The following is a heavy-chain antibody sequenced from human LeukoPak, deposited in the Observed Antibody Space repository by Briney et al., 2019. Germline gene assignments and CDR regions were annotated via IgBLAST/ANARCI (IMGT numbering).Heavy chain of an antibody. J-gene: IGHJ5*02. Sequence: GGSLRLSCAASGFTFSSYWMHWVRQAPGKGLEWVSAISGSGGSTYYADSVKGRFTISRDNSKNTLYLQMNSLRAEDTAVYYCAKDRTPSSSWYVTSNWFDPWGQGTLVTVSS. CDR2: ISGSGGST. V-gene: IGHV3-23*01. CDR3: AKDRTPSSSWYVTSNWFDP. CDR1: GFTFSSYW. D-gene: IGHD6-13*01.